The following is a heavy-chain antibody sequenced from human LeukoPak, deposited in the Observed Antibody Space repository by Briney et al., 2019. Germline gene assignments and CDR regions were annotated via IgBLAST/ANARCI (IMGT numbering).Heavy chain of an antibody. CDR1: GYTFTTYG. D-gene: IGHD6-19*01. V-gene: IGHV1-18*01. CDR2: ISPYNGNT. Sequence: GGSVKVSCKASGYTFTTYGISWMGQAPGQRLEGMGGISPYNGNTKYAQKLPSTVTLTTGTSTSTAYMELTSLRSDDTAVYYCAREAPVAAGSDAFDVWGQGRMVTVSS. CDR3: AREAPVAAGSDAFDV. J-gene: IGHJ3*01.